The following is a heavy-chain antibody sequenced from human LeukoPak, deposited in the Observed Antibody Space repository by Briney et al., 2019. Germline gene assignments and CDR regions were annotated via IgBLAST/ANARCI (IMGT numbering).Heavy chain of an antibody. CDR3: ARDEAYSGTYAVT. V-gene: IGHV3-48*02. CDR1: GFTFSSYS. J-gene: IGHJ5*02. CDR2: ISSSSGTI. Sequence: GGSLRLSCAASGFTFSSYSMNWVRQAPGKGLEWVSYISSSSGTIHYADSVKGRFTISRDNAKNLLFLQMDSLRDEDTAVYYCARDEAYSGTYAVTLGQGTLVTVSS. D-gene: IGHD1-26*01.